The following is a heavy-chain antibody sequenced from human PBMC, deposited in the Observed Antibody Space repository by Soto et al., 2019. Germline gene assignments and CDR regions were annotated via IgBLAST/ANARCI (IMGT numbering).Heavy chain of an antibody. CDR2: IYHSGST. CDR3: AGLTGIAVAGPTGYYYYGMDV. D-gene: IGHD6-19*01. J-gene: IGHJ6*02. CDR1: GYSISSGYY. V-gene: IGHV4-38-2*01. Sequence: KPSETLSLTCAVSGYSISSGYYWGWIRQPPGKGLEWIGSIYHSGSTYYNPSLKSRVTISVDTSKNQFSLKLSSVTAADTAVYYCAGLTGIAVAGPTGYYYYGMDVWGQGTTVTVSS.